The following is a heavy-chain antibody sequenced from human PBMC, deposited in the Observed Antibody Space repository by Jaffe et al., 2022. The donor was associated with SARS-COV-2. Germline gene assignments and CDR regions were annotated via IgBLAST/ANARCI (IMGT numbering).Heavy chain of an antibody. D-gene: IGHD6-6*01. V-gene: IGHV4-31*03. J-gene: IGHJ6*02. CDR2: IYYSGST. CDR3: ARDGPSSSSSYYGMDV. CDR1: GGSISSGGYY. Sequence: QVQLQESGPGLVKPSQTLSLTCTVSGGSISSGGYYWSWIRQHPGKGLEWIGYIYYSGSTYYNPSLKSRVTISVDTSKNQFSLKLSSVTAADTAVYYCARDGPSSSSSYYGMDVWGQGTTVTVSS.